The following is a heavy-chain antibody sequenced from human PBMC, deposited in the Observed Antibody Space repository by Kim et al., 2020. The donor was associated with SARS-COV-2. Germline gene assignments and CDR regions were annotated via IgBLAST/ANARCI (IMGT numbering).Heavy chain of an antibody. CDR1: GFSFSNYA. J-gene: IGHJ3*02. Sequence: GGSLRLSCAASGFSFSNYAMDWVRQAPGKGLEWVSSITASGDGTYYADSVKGRFTISRDNSKNTLYLQMDSLRAEDSAVFYCAKSGHCGDSGGQG. V-gene: IGHV3-23*01. CDR3: AKSGHCGDS. D-gene: IGHD2-21*01. CDR2: ITASGDGT.